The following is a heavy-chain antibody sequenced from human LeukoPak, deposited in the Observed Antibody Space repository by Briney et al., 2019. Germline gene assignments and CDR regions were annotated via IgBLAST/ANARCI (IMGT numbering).Heavy chain of an antibody. CDR1: GFTFSSYA. CDR3: ARDWDIVVGPPLHSFGY. J-gene: IGHJ4*02. V-gene: IGHV3-30-3*01. Sequence: PSGGSLRLSCAASGFTFSSYAMHWVRQAPGKGMEWVAVISYDGSNKYYADSVKGRFTISRDNSKNTLYLQMNSLRAEDTAVYYCARDWDIVVGPPLHSFGYWGQGTLVTVSS. D-gene: IGHD2-2*01. CDR2: ISYDGSNK.